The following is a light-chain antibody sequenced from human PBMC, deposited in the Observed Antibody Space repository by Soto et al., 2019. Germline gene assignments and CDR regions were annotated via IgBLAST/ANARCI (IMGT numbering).Light chain of an antibody. V-gene: IGKV1-39*01. CDR1: QSISSY. Sequence: IQITQSPSSLSASVGDRVTMTCRASQSISSYLNWYQQKPGKAPKLLIYAASSLQSGVPSRFSGSGSGTDFTLTIISLQPEDFATYYCQQSYSTPQTFGQGTKV. CDR2: AAS. CDR3: QQSYSTPQT. J-gene: IGKJ1*01.